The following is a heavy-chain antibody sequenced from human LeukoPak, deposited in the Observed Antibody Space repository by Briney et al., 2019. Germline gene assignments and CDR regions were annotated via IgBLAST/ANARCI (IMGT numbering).Heavy chain of an antibody. V-gene: IGHV3-30*18. CDR3: AKDEASYYFDS. Sequence: GGSLRLSCAASGFTFSSYGMHWVRQAPGKGLEWVAVISYDGSNKYYADSVKGRFTISRDNSKNTLYLQMNSLRAEDTAVYYCAKDEASYYFDSWGQGNLVTVSS. CDR2: ISYDGSNK. J-gene: IGHJ4*02. CDR1: GFTFSSYG.